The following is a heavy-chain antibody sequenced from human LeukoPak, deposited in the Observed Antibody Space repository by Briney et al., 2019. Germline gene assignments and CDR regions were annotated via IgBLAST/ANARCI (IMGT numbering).Heavy chain of an antibody. D-gene: IGHD4-17*01. V-gene: IGHV4-31*03. J-gene: IGHJ4*02. CDR2: IYYSGST. CDR3: ARGGPTVTFDY. CDR1: GGSISSGDYS. Sequence: PSQTLSLTCTVSGGSISSGDYSWSWIRQHPGKGLEWIGYIYYSGSTYYNPSLKSRVTISVDTSKNQFSLKLSSVTAADTAVYYCARGGPTVTFDYWGQGTLVTVSS.